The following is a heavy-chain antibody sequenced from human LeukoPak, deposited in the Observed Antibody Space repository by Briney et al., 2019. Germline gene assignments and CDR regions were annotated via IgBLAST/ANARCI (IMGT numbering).Heavy chain of an antibody. CDR2: INPSGGYT. CDR1: GYTFSSYY. J-gene: IGHJ5*02. CDR3: AREGRSEGEPEVWFDP. D-gene: IGHD3-16*01. V-gene: IGHV1-2*02. Sequence: ASVKVSCKASGYTFSSYYMHWVRQAPGQGLEWMGIINPSGGYTNYAQKFQGRVTMTRDTSISTAYMELSRLRSDDTAVYYCAREGRSEGEPEVWFDPWGQGTLVTVSS.